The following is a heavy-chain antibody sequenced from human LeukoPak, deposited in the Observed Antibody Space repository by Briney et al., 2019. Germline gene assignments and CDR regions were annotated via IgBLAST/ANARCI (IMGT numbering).Heavy chain of an antibody. J-gene: IGHJ4*02. D-gene: IGHD3-9*01. Sequence: GGSLRLSCAASGFTFSSYGMHWVRQAPGKGLEWVAVISYDGSNKYYADSVKGRFTISRDNSKNTLYLQMNSLRAEDTAVYYCARDPGLYDILTGSPDYWGQGTLVTVSS. V-gene: IGHV3-30*03. CDR3: ARDPGLYDILTGSPDY. CDR2: ISYDGSNK. CDR1: GFTFSSYG.